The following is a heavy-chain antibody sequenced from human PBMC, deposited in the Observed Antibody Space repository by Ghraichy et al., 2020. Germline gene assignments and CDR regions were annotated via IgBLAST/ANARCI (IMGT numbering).Heavy chain of an antibody. CDR1: GYTFTSYY. J-gene: IGHJ4*02. V-gene: IGHV1-46*01. CDR3: ARGPNSSGYYFDY. CDR2: INPSGGST. D-gene: IGHD3-22*01. Sequence: GGSLRLSCKASGYTFTSYYMHWVRQAPGQGLEWMGIINPSGGSTSYAQKFQGRVTMTRDTSTSTVYMELSSLRSEDTAVYYCARGPNSSGYYFDYWGQGTLVTVSS.